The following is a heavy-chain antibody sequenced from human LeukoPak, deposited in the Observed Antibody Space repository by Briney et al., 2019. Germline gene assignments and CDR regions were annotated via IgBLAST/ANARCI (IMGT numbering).Heavy chain of an antibody. CDR3: ARDRDEYGGSNFYFYYMDV. CDR2: ISPSGQTI. Sequence: GGSLRLSCAASGFVFGDYDMSWIRQTPGKGLEWVASISPSGQTIYYADSVKGRFTISRDNAQNSLYMQMNSLRAEDTAVFYCARDRDEYGGSNFYFYYMDVWGKGATVTVSS. CDR1: GFVFGDYD. J-gene: IGHJ6*03. V-gene: IGHV3-11*01. D-gene: IGHD4-23*01.